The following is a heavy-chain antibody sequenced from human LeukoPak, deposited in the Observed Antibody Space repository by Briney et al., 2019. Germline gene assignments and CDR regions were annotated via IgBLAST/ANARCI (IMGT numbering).Heavy chain of an antibody. CDR2: INTDGSST. CDR3: ARSLLYYYDSSGPEN. D-gene: IGHD3-22*01. V-gene: IGHV3-74*01. J-gene: IGHJ4*02. Sequence: GGSLRLSCAASGFTFINYWIHWVRQAPGKGLVWASRINTDGSSTSYADSVKGRFTISRDNAKNTLYLQMDSLRAEDTAVYYCARSLLYYYDSSGPENWGQGSLVTVSS. CDR1: GFTFINYW.